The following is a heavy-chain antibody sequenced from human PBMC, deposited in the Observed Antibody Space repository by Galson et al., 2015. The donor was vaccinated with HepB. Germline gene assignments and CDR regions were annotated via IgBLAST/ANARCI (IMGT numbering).Heavy chain of an antibody. Sequence: SLSLSCAASGFTFSGSAIHWVRQASGRGPEWIGHIRSTATNYAALYVPSPKGRFTISRDDSKNMAYLHMRSLKTDDTAVYYCVRSGDFSGYSSRWGQGTLVTVSS. V-gene: IGHV3-73*01. CDR1: GFTFSGSA. CDR3: VRSGDFSGYSSR. J-gene: IGHJ4*02. D-gene: IGHD6-13*01. CDR2: IRSTATNYAA.